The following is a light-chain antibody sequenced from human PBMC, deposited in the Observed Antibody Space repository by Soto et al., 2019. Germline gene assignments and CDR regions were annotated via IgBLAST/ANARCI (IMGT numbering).Light chain of an antibody. CDR2: GAS. J-gene: IGKJ3*01. V-gene: IGKV3-20*01. CDR1: QSVSSSY. CDR3: QHCDYLPI. Sequence: EIVLTQSPGTLSLSPGERATLSCRASQSVSSSYLAWYQQNPGQAPRLLIYGASSRATGIPDRFSGSGSGTDFTLTISGLQPEDVATYYCQHCDYLPIFGPGTTVDFK.